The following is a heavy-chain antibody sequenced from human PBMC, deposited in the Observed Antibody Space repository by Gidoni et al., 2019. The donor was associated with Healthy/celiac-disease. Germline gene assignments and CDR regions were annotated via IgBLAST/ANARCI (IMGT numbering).Heavy chain of an antibody. J-gene: IGHJ4*02. D-gene: IGHD1-1*01. CDR2: IWYDGSNK. CDR1: GFTFSSYG. Sequence: QVQLVESGGGVVQPGRSLSLPCAASGFTFSSYGRHWVRQAPGKGLEWVAVIWYDGSNKYYADSVKGRFTISRDNSKNTLYLQMNSLRAEDTAVYYCARARGRIDNEDYFDYWGQGTLVTVSS. V-gene: IGHV3-33*01. CDR3: ARARGRIDNEDYFDY.